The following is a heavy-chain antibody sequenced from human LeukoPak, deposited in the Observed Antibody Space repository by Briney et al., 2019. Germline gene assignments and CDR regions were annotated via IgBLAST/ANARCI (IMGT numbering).Heavy chain of an antibody. CDR2: IYYSGST. J-gene: IGHJ4*02. CDR3: ARFGSYYVFDY. Sequence: SETLSLTCTVSGGSISSYYWSWIRQPPGKGLEWIGYIYYSGSTNYNPSLKSRVTISVDTSKNQFSLKLSSVTAADTAVYYCARFGSYYVFDYWGQGTLVTVSS. V-gene: IGHV4-59*08. D-gene: IGHD1-26*01. CDR1: GGSISSYY.